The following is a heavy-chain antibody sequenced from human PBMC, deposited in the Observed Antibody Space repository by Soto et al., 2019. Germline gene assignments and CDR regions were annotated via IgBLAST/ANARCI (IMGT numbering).Heavy chain of an antibody. CDR2: MNPNSGNT. D-gene: IGHD6-13*01. V-gene: IGHV1-8*01. Sequence: QVQLVQSGAEVKKPGASVKVSCKASGYTFTSYDINWVRQATGQGLEWMGWMNPNSGNTGYAQKYQGQVTRTRNTSISTAYMELSRLRSEDTAVYYCARRVYSSSWYYYYYYGVDVWGQGTTVTVSS. CDR1: GYTFTSYD. CDR3: ARRVYSSSWYYYYYYGVDV. J-gene: IGHJ6*02.